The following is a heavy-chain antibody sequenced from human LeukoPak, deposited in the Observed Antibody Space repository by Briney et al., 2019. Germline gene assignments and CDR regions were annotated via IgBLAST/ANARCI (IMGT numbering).Heavy chain of an antibody. CDR2: MNPSSGNT. CDR1: GYTFTSYD. V-gene: IGHV1-8*01. Sequence: GASVKVSCKASGYTFTSYDINWVRQATGQGLEWMGWMNPSSGNTGYAQKFQGRVTMTRNTSISTAYMELSSLRSEDTAVYYCASHYYDFWSGYPYYYYYGMDVWGQGTTVTVSS. D-gene: IGHD3-3*01. CDR3: ASHYYDFWSGYPYYYYYGMDV. J-gene: IGHJ6*02.